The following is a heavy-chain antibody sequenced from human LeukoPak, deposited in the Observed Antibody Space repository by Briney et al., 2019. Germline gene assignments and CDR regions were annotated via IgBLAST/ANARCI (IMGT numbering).Heavy chain of an antibody. CDR1: GFTFSNYE. D-gene: IGHD3-22*01. Sequence: GGSLRLSCAASGFTFSNYEMNWVRQAPGKGLEWVSYISSSGSTIYYADSVKGRFTISRDNAKNSLYLQMNSLRAEDTAVYHCARTGSGLGFDYWGQGSLVTVSS. J-gene: IGHJ4*02. CDR2: ISSSGSTI. V-gene: IGHV3-48*03. CDR3: ARTGSGLGFDY.